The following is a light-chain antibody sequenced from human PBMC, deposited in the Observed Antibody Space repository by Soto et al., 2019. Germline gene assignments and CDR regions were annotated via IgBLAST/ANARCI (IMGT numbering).Light chain of an antibody. Sequence: EIVLTQSPGTLSLSPGERATLSCRASQSVSSSYLAWYQQKPGQAPRLLIYGVYTRATGISDRFSGSGSGTEFTLTVSSLQSEDFAVCYCQKYNTWHPWTFGQGTKVVIK. CDR2: GVY. J-gene: IGKJ1*01. CDR3: QKYNTWHPWT. CDR1: QSVSSSY. V-gene: IGKV3-15*01.